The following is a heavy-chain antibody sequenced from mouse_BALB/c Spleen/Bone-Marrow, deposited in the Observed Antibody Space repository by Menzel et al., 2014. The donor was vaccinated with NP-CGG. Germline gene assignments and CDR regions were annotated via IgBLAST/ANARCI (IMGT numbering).Heavy chain of an antibody. CDR3: VRFHGYFDY. Sequence: QVQLQQSGAELMKPGASVKISCKATGYTFSRYWIEWVKQRPGHGLEWIGEILPGNGDTNYNENFKGKTTFTADTSSNPAIMHLSSLTSEDSAVYYCVRFHGYFDYWGQGTTLTVSS. CDR1: GYTFSRYW. CDR2: ILPGNGDT. J-gene: IGHJ2*01. V-gene: IGHV1-9*01.